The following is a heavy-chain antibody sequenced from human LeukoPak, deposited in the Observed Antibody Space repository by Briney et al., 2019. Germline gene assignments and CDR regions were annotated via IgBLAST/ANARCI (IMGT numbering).Heavy chain of an antibody. J-gene: IGHJ4*02. D-gene: IGHD2-2*01. Sequence: GGSLRLSCAASGFIFSTYDMNWVRQAPGKGLEWVSLITTGSHYIYYANSVRGRFTISRYNAKSSLFLQMNSLRDDDTAVYYCAAMRACSSTTCNPFDIWGQGTLVTVSS. V-gene: IGHV3-21*01. CDR3: AAMRACSSTTCNPFDI. CDR1: GFIFSTYD. CDR2: ITTGSHYI.